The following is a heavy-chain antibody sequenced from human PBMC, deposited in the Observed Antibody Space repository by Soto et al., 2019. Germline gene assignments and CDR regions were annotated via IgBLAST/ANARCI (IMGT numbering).Heavy chain of an antibody. CDR3: ARHHQRITLAAN. CDR1: GGSISSSSYY. Sequence: SATLSLTCTVSGGSISSSSYYWGWIRQPPGKGLEWIGSIYYSGSTYYNPSLKSRVTISVDTSKNQFSLKLSSVTAADTAVYYCARHHQRITLAANWGQGTLVTVSS. D-gene: IGHD3-10*01. CDR2: IYYSGST. J-gene: IGHJ4*02. V-gene: IGHV4-39*01.